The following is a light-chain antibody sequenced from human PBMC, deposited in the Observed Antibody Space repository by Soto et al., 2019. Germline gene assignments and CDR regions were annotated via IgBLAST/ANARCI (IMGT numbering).Light chain of an antibody. CDR2: ANS. J-gene: IGLJ1*01. Sequence: QSVLTQPPSVSGAPGQSGTISCRWISSNIGVPYDVHWYQQLPGRAPKLLIYANSIRPAGIPDRFSGSKSGTSASLAITGLQAEDEADYYCQSYDNSPSTYVFGTGTKVTVL. V-gene: IGLV1-40*01. CDR3: QSYDNSPSTYV. CDR1: SSNIGVPYD.